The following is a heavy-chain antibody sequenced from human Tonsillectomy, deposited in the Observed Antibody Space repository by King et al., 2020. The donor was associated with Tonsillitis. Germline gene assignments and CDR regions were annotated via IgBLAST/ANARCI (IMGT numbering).Heavy chain of an antibody. CDR3: ARGAVEEMPTSEGAFDI. J-gene: IGHJ3*02. CDR2: SSSSGSSTK. Sequence: VQLVESGGGLVQPGGSLRLSCAASGFTFSSYEMNWVRQAPGRGLEWVSYSSSSGSSTKYYADSVKGRFTISRDNAKNSLYLQMNSLRADDTAVYYCARGAVEEMPTSEGAFDIWGQGTMVTVSS. V-gene: IGHV3-48*03. CDR1: GFTFSSYE. D-gene: IGHD5-24*01.